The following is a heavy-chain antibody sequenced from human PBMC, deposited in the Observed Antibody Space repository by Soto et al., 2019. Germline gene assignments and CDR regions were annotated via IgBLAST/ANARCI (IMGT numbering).Heavy chain of an antibody. J-gene: IGHJ4*02. CDR2: IYRTGST. Sequence: QLQLQESGSGLLKPSQTLSLTCAVSGGSITSGGYPWTWIRQPPGKGLEWIGFIYRTGSTSYHPSLKSRVTLSVDTSKNQFSLRLTSVTAADTAMYYCAGQSLVRGRDYWGRGTLVTVSS. V-gene: IGHV4-30-2*01. D-gene: IGHD6-19*01. CDR1: GGSITSGGYP. CDR3: AGQSLVRGRDY.